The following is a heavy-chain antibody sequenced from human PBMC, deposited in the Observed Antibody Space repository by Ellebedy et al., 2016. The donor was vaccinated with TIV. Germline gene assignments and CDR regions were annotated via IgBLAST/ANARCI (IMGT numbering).Heavy chain of an antibody. D-gene: IGHD6-19*01. V-gene: IGHV4-61*01. CDR3: ARGAYSSGWWGY. Sequence: SETLSLXCTVSGGSVSSGSYHWSWIRQPPGKGLEWIGYIYYSGSTNYNPSLKSRVIMSVDTSKNQFSLKLSSVTAADTAVYYCARGAYSSGWWGYWGQGTLVTVSS. CDR2: IYYSGST. J-gene: IGHJ4*02. CDR1: GGSVSSGSYH.